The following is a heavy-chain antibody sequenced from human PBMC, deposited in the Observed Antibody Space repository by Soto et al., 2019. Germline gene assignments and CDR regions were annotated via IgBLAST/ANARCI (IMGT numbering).Heavy chain of an antibody. CDR1: GFTFSSYG. V-gene: IGHV3-30*18. D-gene: IGHD1-26*01. J-gene: IGHJ5*02. CDR3: AKEPYSGSYSGWFDP. Sequence: GGSLRLSCAASGFTFSSYGMHWVRQAPGKGLEWVAVISYDGSNKYYADSVKGRFTISRDNSKNTLYLQMNSLRAEDTAVYYCAKEPYSGSYSGWFDPWGQGTLVTVSS. CDR2: ISYDGSNK.